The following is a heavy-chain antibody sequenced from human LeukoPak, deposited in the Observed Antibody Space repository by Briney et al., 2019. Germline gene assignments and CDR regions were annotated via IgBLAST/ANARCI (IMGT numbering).Heavy chain of an antibody. Sequence: GGSLRLSCAASGFTFSSYGMHWVRQAPGKGLEWVAVIWYDGSNKYYADSVKGRFTISRDNSKNTLYLQMNSLRAEDTAVYYCAKAYYDSSGYPDYYFDYWGQGTLVTVSS. CDR1: GFTFSSYG. CDR2: IWYDGSNK. D-gene: IGHD3-22*01. J-gene: IGHJ4*02. V-gene: IGHV3-33*06. CDR3: AKAYYDSSGYPDYYFDY.